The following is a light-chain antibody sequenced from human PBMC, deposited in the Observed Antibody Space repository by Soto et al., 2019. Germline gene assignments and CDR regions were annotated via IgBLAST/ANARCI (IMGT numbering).Light chain of an antibody. Sequence: DLQMTQSPSTLSASVGERVTITCRASQSISSWLAWYQQKPGKAPKLLIYKASSLESGVPSRFSGSGSGTEFTLTISSLQPDDFAPYYCQQYNSYPWTFGQGTKVDIK. CDR1: QSISSW. CDR3: QQYNSYPWT. V-gene: IGKV1-5*03. CDR2: KAS. J-gene: IGKJ1*01.